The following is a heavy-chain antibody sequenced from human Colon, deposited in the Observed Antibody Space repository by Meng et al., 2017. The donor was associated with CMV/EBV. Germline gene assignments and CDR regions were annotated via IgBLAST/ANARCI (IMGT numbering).Heavy chain of an antibody. CDR1: GYTFTGFD. Sequence: ASVKVSCKASGYTFTGFDIHWVRQTAGQGLEWMGWINPGIGKTGFAQKFQGRITMTSNTSLSTVYMELSSLRSQDTAVYYCANPPPGLGYCSGGSCESGYWGQGTLVTVSS. CDR2: INPGIGKT. V-gene: IGHV1-8*01. D-gene: IGHD2-15*01. J-gene: IGHJ4*02. CDR3: ANPPPGLGYCSGGSCESGY.